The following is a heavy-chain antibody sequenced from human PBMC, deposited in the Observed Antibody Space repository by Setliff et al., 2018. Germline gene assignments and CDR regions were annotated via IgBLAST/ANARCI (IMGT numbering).Heavy chain of an antibody. J-gene: IGHJ3*02. CDR3: ARGGHYHLDALDI. CDR1: GYIFANYW. CDR2: IYPGDSDT. V-gene: IGHV5-51*01. D-gene: IGHD1-26*01. Sequence: PGESLKISCQVSGYIFANYWIAWVRQMPGKGLEWMGIIYPGDSDTRYSPSFQGQVTISADRSITTAYLQWSSLKASDVAMYYCARGGHYHLDALDIWGQGTLVTVSS.